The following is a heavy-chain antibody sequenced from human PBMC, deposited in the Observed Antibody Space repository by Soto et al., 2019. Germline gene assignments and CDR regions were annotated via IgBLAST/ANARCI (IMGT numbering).Heavy chain of an antibody. CDR1: GFTFSSYA. Sequence: GGSLRLSCAASGFTFSSYAVSWVRQAPGKGLEWVSAISGSGGSTYYADSVKGRFTISRDNSKNTLYLQMNSLRAEDTAVYYCAKDGGPVKVYYYYYYMDVWGKGTTVTVSS. CDR2: ISGSGGST. V-gene: IGHV3-23*01. D-gene: IGHD3-16*01. J-gene: IGHJ6*03. CDR3: AKDGGPVKVYYYYYYMDV.